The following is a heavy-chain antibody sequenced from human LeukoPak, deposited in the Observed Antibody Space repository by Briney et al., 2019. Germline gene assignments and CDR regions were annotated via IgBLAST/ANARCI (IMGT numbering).Heavy chain of an antibody. CDR3: ARDIGSGSPNFDY. CDR2: ISSSSSTI. V-gene: IGHV3-48*04. CDR1: GFTFSSYS. D-gene: IGHD3-10*01. Sequence: GGSLRLSCAASGFTFSSYSMNWVRKAPGKGLEWVSYISSSSSTIYYADSVKGRFTISRDNAKNSLYLQMNSLRAEDTAVYYCARDIGSGSPNFDYWGQGTLVTVSS. J-gene: IGHJ4*02.